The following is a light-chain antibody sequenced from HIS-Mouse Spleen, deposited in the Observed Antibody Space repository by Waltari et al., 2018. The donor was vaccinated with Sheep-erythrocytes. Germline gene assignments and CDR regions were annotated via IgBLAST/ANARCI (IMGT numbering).Light chain of an antibody. CDR3: QAWDSSTVV. Sequence: SSELTKPPSVSVSPGQTARLPFPGDKIGGKYACWYQQKPGQSPVLVIYQDTKRPSGIPERFSGSNSGNTATLTISGTQAMDEADYYCQAWDSSTVVFGGGTKLTVL. J-gene: IGLJ2*01. CDR1: KIGGKY. CDR2: QDT. V-gene: IGLV3-1*01.